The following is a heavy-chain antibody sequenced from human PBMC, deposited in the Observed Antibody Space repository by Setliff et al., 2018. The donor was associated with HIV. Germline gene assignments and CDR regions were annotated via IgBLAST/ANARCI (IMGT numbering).Heavy chain of an antibody. J-gene: IGHJ3*02. CDR1: GFTFSTYS. CDR2: ISSSSSYI. V-gene: IGHV3-21*04. CDR3: AKMGSPVGPDAFDI. Sequence: GGSLRLSCAASGFTFSTYSMNWVRQAPGKGLEWVSSISSSSSYIYYADSVQGRFTISRDNAKNLVYLQMSSLRAEDTAAYYCAKMGSPVGPDAFDIWGQGTMVTVSS. D-gene: IGHD2-8*01.